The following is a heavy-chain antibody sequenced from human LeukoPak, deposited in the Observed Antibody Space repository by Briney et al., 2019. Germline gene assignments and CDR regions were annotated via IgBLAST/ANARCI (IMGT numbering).Heavy chain of an antibody. CDR1: GGSFSGYY. J-gene: IGHJ4*02. CDR2: INHSGST. D-gene: IGHD6-13*01. Sequence: PSETLSLTCAVYGGSFSGYYWSWIRQPPGKGLEWIGEINHSGSTNYNPSLKSRVTISVDTSKNQFSLKLSSVTAADTAVYYCARHRRYSRSRDFDYWGQGTLVTVSS. CDR3: ARHRRYSRSRDFDY. V-gene: IGHV4-34*01.